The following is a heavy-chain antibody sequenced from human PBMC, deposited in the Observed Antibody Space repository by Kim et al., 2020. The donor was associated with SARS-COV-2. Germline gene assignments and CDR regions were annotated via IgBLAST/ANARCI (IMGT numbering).Heavy chain of an antibody. CDR2: ISGSGGST. V-gene: IGHV3-23*01. D-gene: IGHD2-2*01. CDR3: AKDRKYCSSTSCYEDPFDY. J-gene: IGHJ4*02. Sequence: GGSLRLSCAASGFTFSSYAMSWVRQAPGKGLEWVSAISGSGGSTYYADSVKGRFTISRDNSKNTLYLQMNSLRAEDTAVYYCAKDRKYCSSTSCYEDPFDYWGQGTLVTVSS. CDR1: GFTFSSYA.